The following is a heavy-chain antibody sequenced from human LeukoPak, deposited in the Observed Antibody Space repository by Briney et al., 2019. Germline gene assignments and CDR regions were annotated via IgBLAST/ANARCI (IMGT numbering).Heavy chain of an antibody. V-gene: IGHV3-74*01. CDR3: ARDFTGVRSNNWFDP. CDR2: INSDGSST. Sequence: SGGSLRLSCAASGFTFSSYWMHWVRQAPGKGLVWVSRINSDGSSTSYADSVKGRFTISRDNAKNTLYLQMNSLRAEDTAVYYCARDFTGVRSNNWFDPWGQGTLVTVSS. D-gene: IGHD3-10*01. J-gene: IGHJ5*02. CDR1: GFTFSSYW.